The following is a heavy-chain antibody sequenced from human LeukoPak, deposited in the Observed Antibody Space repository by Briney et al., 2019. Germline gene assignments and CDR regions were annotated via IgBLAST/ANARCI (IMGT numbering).Heavy chain of an antibody. CDR3: ASRLGQDSNGYYHDAFDI. CDR1: GCSFTSYW. V-gene: IGHV5-51*01. Sequence: GESLKISCKGSGCSFTSYWIGWVRQMPGKGLEWMGIIYPGDSDTRYSPSFQGQVTISADKSISTAYLQWSSLKASDTAMYYCASRLGQDSNGYYHDAFDIWGQGTMVTVSS. CDR2: IYPGDSDT. D-gene: IGHD3-22*01. J-gene: IGHJ3*02.